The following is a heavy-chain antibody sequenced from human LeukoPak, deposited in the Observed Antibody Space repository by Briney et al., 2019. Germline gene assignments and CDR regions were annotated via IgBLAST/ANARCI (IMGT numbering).Heavy chain of an antibody. D-gene: IGHD2-2*01. CDR1: GFTFSRYA. CDR2: ISGSGGST. J-gene: IGHJ4*02. Sequence: GGSLRLSCAASGFTFSRYAMSWVRQAPGKGLEWVSAISGSGGSTYYADSVKGRFTISRDNSKNTLYLQMNSLRAEDTALYYCASYCSSTSCYWDYFDYWGQGTLVTVSS. V-gene: IGHV3-23*01. CDR3: ASYCSSTSCYWDYFDY.